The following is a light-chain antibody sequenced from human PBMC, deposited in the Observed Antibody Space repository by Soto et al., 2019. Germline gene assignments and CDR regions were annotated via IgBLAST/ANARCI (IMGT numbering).Light chain of an antibody. J-gene: IGLJ1*01. CDR1: SANVGNNY. CDR2: SNN. CDR3: VSWDDSLSGLV. Sequence: QSVLAQPPSESGTPGQRVTISCSGRSANVGNNYVCWYQQLPGAAPKLLIYSNNQRPSGVPDRFSGSKSGTSASLAISGVRSEDEGDYYCVSWDDSLSGLVFGTGTKLTVL. V-gene: IGLV1-47*02.